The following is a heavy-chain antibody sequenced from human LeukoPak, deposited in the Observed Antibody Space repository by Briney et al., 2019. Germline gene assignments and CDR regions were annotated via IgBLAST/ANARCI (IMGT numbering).Heavy chain of an antibody. CDR1: GFTFSSYA. D-gene: IGHD5-12*01. J-gene: IGHJ6*04. Sequence: GGSLRLSCAASGFTFSSYAMSWVRQAPGKGLEWVANIKQDGSEKYYVDSVKGRFTISRDNAKNSLDLQMNRLRAEDTAVYYCARGHIGMDVWGKGTTVTISS. V-gene: IGHV3-7*01. CDR2: IKQDGSEK. CDR3: ARGHIGMDV.